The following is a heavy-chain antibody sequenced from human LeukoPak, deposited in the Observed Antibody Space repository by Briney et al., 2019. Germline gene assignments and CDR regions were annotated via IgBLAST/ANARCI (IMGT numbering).Heavy chain of an antibody. CDR3: ARDLYYYVAMDV. V-gene: IGHV3-23*01. J-gene: IGHJ6*02. CDR1: GFTFSAYA. D-gene: IGHD3-10*02. Sequence: GGSLRLSCEASGFTFSAYAMTWVRQAPGKGLEWVSSIGRDNKPHYSESVKGRFAISKDNSKSMLVLQLNSLRAEDTALYYCARDLYYYVAMDVWGQGTTVTVSS. CDR2: IGRDNKP.